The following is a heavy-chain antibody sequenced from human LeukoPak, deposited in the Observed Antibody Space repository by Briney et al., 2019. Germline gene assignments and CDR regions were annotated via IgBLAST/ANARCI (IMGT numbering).Heavy chain of an antibody. CDR2: IYPGDSDI. J-gene: IGHJ4*02. CDR1: GYSSTSYW. Sequence: GESLKISCKGSGYSSTSYWIGWVRQMPGKGLEWMGIIYPGDSDIRYSPSFQGQVTISADKSINTAYLQWSSLKALDTAIYYCARRGPNSSSWYVFDYWGQGTLVTVSS. D-gene: IGHD6-13*01. V-gene: IGHV5-51*01. CDR3: ARRGPNSSSWYVFDY.